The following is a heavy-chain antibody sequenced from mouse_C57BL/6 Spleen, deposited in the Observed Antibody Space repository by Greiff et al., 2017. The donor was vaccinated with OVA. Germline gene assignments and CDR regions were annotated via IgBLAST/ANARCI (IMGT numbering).Heavy chain of an antibody. J-gene: IGHJ1*03. CDR1: GFTFSSYA. CDR2: ISDGGSYT. V-gene: IGHV5-4*03. CDR3: ARALTGSNWYFDV. Sequence: DVKLVESGGGLVKPGGSLKLSCAASGFTFSSYAMSWVRQTPEKRLEWVATISDGGSYTYYPDNVKGRFTISRDNAKNNLYLQMSQLKSEDTAMYYCARALTGSNWYFDVWGTGTTVTVSS. D-gene: IGHD4-1*01.